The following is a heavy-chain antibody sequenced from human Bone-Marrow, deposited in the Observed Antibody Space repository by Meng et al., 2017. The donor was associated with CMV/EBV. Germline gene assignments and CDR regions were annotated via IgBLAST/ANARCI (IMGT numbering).Heavy chain of an antibody. CDR2: IKQDGSEK. CDR3: ARDQGVETTVTNARYGMDV. D-gene: IGHD4-11*01. CDR1: GFTFSSYW. V-gene: IGHV3-7*01. Sequence: GGSLRLSCAASGFTFSSYWMSWVRQAPGKGLEWVANIKQDGSEKYYVDSVKGRFTISRDNAKNSLYLQMNSLRPEDTAVYYCARDQGVETTVTNARYGMDVWGQGTTVTVSS. J-gene: IGHJ6*01.